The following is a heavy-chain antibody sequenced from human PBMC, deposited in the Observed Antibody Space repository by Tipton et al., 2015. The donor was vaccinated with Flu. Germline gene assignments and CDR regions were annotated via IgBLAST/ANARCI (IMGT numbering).Heavy chain of an antibody. V-gene: IGHV3-30*03. D-gene: IGHD6-13*01. CDR3: ARDPGTGDYSSSWCDY. J-gene: IGHJ4*02. Sequence: RSLRLSCKGSGFIFGDYGMSWVRQAPGKGLEWVSFTSSDGSNTYYAESVKGRFTISRDNSKNTVYLQMSSLRTEDTAVYYCARDPGTGDYSSSWCDYWGQGTLVSVSS. CDR2: TSSDGSNT. CDR1: GFIFGDYG.